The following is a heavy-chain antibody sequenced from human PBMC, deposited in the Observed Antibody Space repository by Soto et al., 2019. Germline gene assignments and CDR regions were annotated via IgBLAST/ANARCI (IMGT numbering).Heavy chain of an antibody. V-gene: IGHV1-46*01. Sequence: ASVKVSCTASGYTFTSYYMHWVRQAPGQGLEWMGIINPSGGSTSYAQKFQGRVTMTRDTSTSTVYMQLNAVTPDDTAVYYCARDPPTMLHDFDCWGQGTLVTVSS. CDR3: ARDPPTMLHDFDC. D-gene: IGHD2-15*01. J-gene: IGHJ4*02. CDR2: INPSGGST. CDR1: GYTFTSYY.